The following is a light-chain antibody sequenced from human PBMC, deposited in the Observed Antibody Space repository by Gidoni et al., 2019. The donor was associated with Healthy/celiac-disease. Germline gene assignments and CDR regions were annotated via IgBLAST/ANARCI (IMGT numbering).Light chain of an antibody. Sequence: QSVLTQPPSVSAAPGQKVTISCSGSSSNIGNNYVSWHQQLAEPAPKLLIYDNNKRPSGIPCRFSGSKSGTSATLGITGLQTGDEADYYCGTGDSSLSAYVFGTGTKVTVL. CDR2: DNN. V-gene: IGLV1-51*01. CDR3: GTGDSSLSAYV. CDR1: SSNIGNNY. J-gene: IGLJ1*01.